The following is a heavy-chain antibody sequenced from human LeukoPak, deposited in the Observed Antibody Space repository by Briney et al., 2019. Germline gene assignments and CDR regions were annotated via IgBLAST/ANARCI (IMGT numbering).Heavy chain of an antibody. CDR2: ISSSSSYI. D-gene: IGHD3-10*01. CDR1: GFTFSGYS. V-gene: IGHV3-21*01. CDR3: ARRTLRGSWFDP. Sequence: GGSLRLSCAASGFTFSGYSMNWVRQAPGKGLEWVSSISSSSSYIYYADSVKGRFTISRDNAKNSLYLQMNSLGAEDTAVYYCARRTLRGSWFDPWSQGTLVTVSS. J-gene: IGHJ5*02.